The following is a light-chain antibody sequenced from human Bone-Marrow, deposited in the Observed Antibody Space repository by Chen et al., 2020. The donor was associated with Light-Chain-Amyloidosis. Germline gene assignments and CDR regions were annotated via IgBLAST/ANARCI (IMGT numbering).Light chain of an antibody. V-gene: IGLV3-25*03. Sequence: SYELTQPPSVSVSPGQTARITCSGDALPKKYVYWFQQQPGQAPVLVMYKDNERPSVIPKRFTGSSSGTTVTLTSSRVQTEDEADYYCQSTDSTATYGVFGGGTQLTVL. CDR2: KDN. J-gene: IGLJ3*02. CDR3: QSTDSTATYGV. CDR1: ALPKKY.